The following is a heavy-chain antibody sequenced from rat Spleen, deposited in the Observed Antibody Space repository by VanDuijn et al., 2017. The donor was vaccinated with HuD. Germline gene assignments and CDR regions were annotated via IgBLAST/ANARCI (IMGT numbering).Heavy chain of an antibody. CDR3: ARSVFDY. V-gene: IGHV5-7*01. Sequence: EVQLVESGGGLVQPGRSLKLSCAASGFTFSDNYMVWVRQAPTKGLEWVATINYDGSSTYYRDSVKGRFTISRDNAKSTLYLQMDSLKSEDTATYYCARSVFDYWGQGVMVTVSS. J-gene: IGHJ2*01. CDR1: GFTFSDNY. CDR2: INYDGSST.